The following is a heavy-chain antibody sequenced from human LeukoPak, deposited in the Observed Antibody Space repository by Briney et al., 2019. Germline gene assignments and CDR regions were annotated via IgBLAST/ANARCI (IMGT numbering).Heavy chain of an antibody. CDR1: GXIFSGYA. J-gene: IGHJ5*02. D-gene: IGHD2-15*01. CDR3: AKVRGYCNGGSCYWADP. CDR2: IGGDGGGT. Sequence: GGSLRLSCAAPGXIFSGYAVTWVRQAPGKGLEWVSIIGGDGGGTNYADSERGRFTISRDNSKNTLYLQMNSLRAEDTAVYFCAKVRGYCNGGSCYWADPWGQGTLVTVSS. V-gene: IGHV3-23*01.